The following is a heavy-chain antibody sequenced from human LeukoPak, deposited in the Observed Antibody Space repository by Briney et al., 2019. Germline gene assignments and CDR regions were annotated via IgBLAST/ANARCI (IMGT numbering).Heavy chain of an antibody. D-gene: IGHD3-10*01. J-gene: IGHJ4*02. CDR1: GFTFSSYA. Sequence: PGGSLRLSCAASGFTFSSYAMSWVRQAPGKGLEWVSAISGSGGSTYYVDSVKGRFTISRDNSKNTLYLQMNSLRAEDTAVYYCAKELLWFGELFQFDYWGQGTLVTVSS. V-gene: IGHV3-23*01. CDR3: AKELLWFGELFQFDY. CDR2: ISGSGGST.